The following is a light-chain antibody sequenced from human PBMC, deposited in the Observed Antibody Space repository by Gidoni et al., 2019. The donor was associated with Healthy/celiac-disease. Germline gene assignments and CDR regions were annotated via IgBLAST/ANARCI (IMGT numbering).Light chain of an antibody. CDR2: STN. CDR1: SGSVSTSYY. Sequence: QPVVTQEPSFSVSPGGTVTLTCGLSSGSVSTSYYPSCYQQTPGQAPRTLIYSTNTRSSVVPDRFSGSILGNKAALTITGAQADDESDYYCVLYMGSGISVFGGGTKLTVL. CDR3: VLYMGSGISV. J-gene: IGLJ2*01. V-gene: IGLV8-61*01.